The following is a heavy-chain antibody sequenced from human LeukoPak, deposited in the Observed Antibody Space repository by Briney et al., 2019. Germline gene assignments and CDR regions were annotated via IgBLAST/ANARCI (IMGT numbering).Heavy chain of an antibody. CDR2: INHSGST. D-gene: IGHD1-26*01. CDR1: GGSFSGYY. J-gene: IGHJ4*02. V-gene: IGHV4-34*01. Sequence: SETLSLTCAVYGGSFSGYYWSWIRQPPGKGLEWIGEINHSGSTNYNPSLKSRVTISVDTSKNQFSLKLSSVTAADTAVYYCARHQGSYGDFDYWGQGTLVTVSS. CDR3: ARHQGSYGDFDY.